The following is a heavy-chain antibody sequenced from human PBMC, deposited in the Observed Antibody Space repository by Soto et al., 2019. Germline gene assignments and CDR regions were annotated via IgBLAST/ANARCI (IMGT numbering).Heavy chain of an antibody. D-gene: IGHD3-16*01. CDR1: GFTFSSYS. CDR3: AKLGSLGHPYYYGMDV. V-gene: IGHV3-21*04. Sequence: PGGSLRLSCAVSGFTFSSYSMNWVRQAPGKGLEWVSSISGGGTSIYYADSVKGRFSVSRDNAKTSLYLQMNSLRAEDTAVYYCAKLGSLGHPYYYGMDVWGPGTTVTVSS. CDR2: ISGGGTSI. J-gene: IGHJ6*02.